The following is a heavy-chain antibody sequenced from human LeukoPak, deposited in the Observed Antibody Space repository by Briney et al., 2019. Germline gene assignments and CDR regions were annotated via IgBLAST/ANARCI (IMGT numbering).Heavy chain of an antibody. V-gene: IGHV4-39*01. D-gene: IGHD6-19*01. CDR2: IYYSGST. J-gene: IGHJ4*02. Sequence: PPETLSLTCTVSGGSISSSSYYWGWIRQPPGKGLEWIGSIYYSGSTYYNPSLKSRVTISVDTSKNQFSLKLSSVTAADTAVYYCARHGDMRGYSSGSDYWGQGTLVTVSS. CDR3: ARHGDMRGYSSGSDY. CDR1: GGSISSSSYY.